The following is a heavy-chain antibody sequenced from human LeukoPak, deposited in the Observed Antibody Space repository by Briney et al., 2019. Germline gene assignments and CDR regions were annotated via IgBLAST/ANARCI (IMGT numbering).Heavy chain of an antibody. D-gene: IGHD1-26*01. Sequence: SETLSLTCTVSGGSISTYYWSWIRQPAGKGLEWIGRIFATGRTNYDPSLMSRVTMSIDTYKNQFSLRLTSVTAADTAVYYCARENSASYREFDSWGQGTQVTVSS. V-gene: IGHV4-4*07. J-gene: IGHJ4*02. CDR2: IFATGRT. CDR3: ARENSASYREFDS. CDR1: GGSISTYY.